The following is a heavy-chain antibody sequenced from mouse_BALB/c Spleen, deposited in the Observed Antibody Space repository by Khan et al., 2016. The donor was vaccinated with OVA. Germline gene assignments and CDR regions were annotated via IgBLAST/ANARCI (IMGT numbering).Heavy chain of an antibody. J-gene: IGHJ3*01. CDR3: ARGYDFFAY. CDR1: GYSFTGYY. D-gene: IGHD2-14*01. V-gene: IGHV1-26*01. Sequence: VQLKESGPDLVKPGASVKTSCKASGYSFTGYYMNWVKQSHGKSLECIGRVNPNTGNTNYNQKFRGKAILIVDTSSSTAYMELRSLTSEDSAVYYCARGYDFFAYWGQGTLVTVSA. CDR2: VNPNTGNT.